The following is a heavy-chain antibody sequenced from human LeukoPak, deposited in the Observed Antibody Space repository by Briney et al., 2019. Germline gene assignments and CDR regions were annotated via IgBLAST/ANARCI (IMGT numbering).Heavy chain of an antibody. D-gene: IGHD6-13*01. CDR3: ANPLWQQPEHNWFDP. Sequence: GGSLRLSCAASGFTFSSYALSWVRQAPGKGREWGSAISGSGGSTYYADSVKGRFTISRDNSKNTLYLQMNSLRAEDTAVYYCANPLWQQPEHNWFDPWGQGTLVTVSS. CDR1: GFTFSSYA. V-gene: IGHV3-23*01. CDR2: ISGSGGST. J-gene: IGHJ5*02.